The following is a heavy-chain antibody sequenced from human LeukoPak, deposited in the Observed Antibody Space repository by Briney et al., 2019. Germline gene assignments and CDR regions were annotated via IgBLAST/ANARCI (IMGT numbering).Heavy chain of an antibody. Sequence: GGSLRLSCAASGFTFGSYAMSWVRQAPGKGLEWVSAISGSGGSTYYADSVKGRFTISRDNSKNTLYLQMNSLRAEDTAVYYCAKSPQYSSSWPYDYWGQGTLVTVSS. V-gene: IGHV3-23*01. CDR3: AKSPQYSSSWPYDY. D-gene: IGHD6-13*01. CDR1: GFTFGSYA. CDR2: ISGSGGST. J-gene: IGHJ4*02.